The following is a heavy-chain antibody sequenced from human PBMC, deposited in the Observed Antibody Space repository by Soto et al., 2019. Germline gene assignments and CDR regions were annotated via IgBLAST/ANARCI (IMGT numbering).Heavy chain of an antibody. Sequence: QLQLQESGSGLVKPSQTLSLTCAVSGGSISSGGYSWCWIRQQPGKGLEWIGYIYHSGSTYYNPSLKSRVTIPVDRSKNQYALKLSSVTAADTAVYYCARDLGLQGWFDPWGQGTLVTVSS. J-gene: IGHJ5*02. CDR2: IYHSGST. D-gene: IGHD4-4*01. V-gene: IGHV4-30-2*01. CDR3: ARDLGLQGWFDP. CDR1: GGSISSGGYS.